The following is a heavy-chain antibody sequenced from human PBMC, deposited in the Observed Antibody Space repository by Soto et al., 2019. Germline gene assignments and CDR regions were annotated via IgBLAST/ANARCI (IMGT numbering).Heavy chain of an antibody. Sequence: GASVKVSCKASGYTFTSYGISWVRQAPGQGLEWMGWISAYNGNTNYAQKLQGRVTISADKSISTAYLQWSSLKASDTAMYYCARTRGQNCNGGNCYFGMDVWGQGTTVTVSS. CDR2: ISAYNGNT. J-gene: IGHJ6*02. CDR1: GYTFTSYG. V-gene: IGHV1-18*01. D-gene: IGHD2-15*01. CDR3: ARTRGQNCNGGNCYFGMDV.